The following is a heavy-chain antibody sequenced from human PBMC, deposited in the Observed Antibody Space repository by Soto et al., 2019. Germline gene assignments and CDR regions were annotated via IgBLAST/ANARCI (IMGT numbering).Heavy chain of an antibody. CDR1: GGSVSSSSYY. D-gene: IGHD4-4*01. Sequence: SETLSLTCTVSGGSVSSSSYYWGWVRQPPGKGLEWIGSVYYSGSTYYNPSLESRVTISVDKSKNQFSLKVSSATAADTAVYYCARHSNRNYGLYYFDDWGLGALVTVSS. J-gene: IGHJ4*02. CDR2: VYYSGST. CDR3: ARHSNRNYGLYYFDD. V-gene: IGHV4-39*01.